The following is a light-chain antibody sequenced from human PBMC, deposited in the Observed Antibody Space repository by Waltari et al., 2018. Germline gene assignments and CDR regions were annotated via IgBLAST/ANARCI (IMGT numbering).Light chain of an antibody. CDR3: QQSQGFPYT. CDR2: GAS. V-gene: IGKV1-39*01. Sequence: DIQMTQSPSSLSAPVGGSGTMSCRASHNIDVFLNWYQQKPGKAPKLLIFGASSLQNGVPSRFSGSGSGTDFTLTITSLSSEDSATYYCQQSQGFPYTFGQGTKLEIK. CDR1: HNIDVF. J-gene: IGKJ2*01.